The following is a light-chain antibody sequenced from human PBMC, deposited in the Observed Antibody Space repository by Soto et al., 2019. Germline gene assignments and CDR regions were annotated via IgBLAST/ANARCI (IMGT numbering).Light chain of an antibody. V-gene: IGKV3-15*01. CDR2: GAS. CDR3: QQYNNWPSCT. CDR1: RRVSSN. J-gene: IGKJ2*02. Sequence: EIVMTQSPATLSVSPGERATLSCRASRRVSSNLAWYQQKPGQAPRLLIYGASTRATGIPARFSGSGSGTEFTLTISSLQSEDFAVYYCQQYNNWPSCTVGQGTKLEIK.